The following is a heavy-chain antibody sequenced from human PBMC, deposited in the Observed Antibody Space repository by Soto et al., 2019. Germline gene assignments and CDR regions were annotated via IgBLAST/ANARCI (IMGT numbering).Heavy chain of an antibody. Sequence: ASVKVSFKASWYMFTNYFIIVVLHSPLHGLELMGWISSSSGDTKYPQKFQGRVTLTSDSYTNTAYMDMTSLRSDDTAIYYCARASVKWLIIPYKWLEQWGKGNMVTVSS. CDR2: ISSSSGDT. D-gene: IGHD3-22*01. V-gene: IGHV1-18*04. CDR1: WYMFTNYF. J-gene: IGHJ5*02. CDR3: ARASVKWLIIPYKWLEQ.